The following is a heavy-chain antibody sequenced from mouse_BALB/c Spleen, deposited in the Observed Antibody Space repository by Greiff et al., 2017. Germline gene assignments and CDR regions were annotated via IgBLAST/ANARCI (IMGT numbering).Heavy chain of an antibody. J-gene: IGHJ1*01. CDR2: ISSGSSTI. D-gene: IGHD2-13*01. V-gene: IGHV5-17*02. CDR1: GFTFSSFG. CDR3: ARSDSWYFDV. Sequence: EVQGVESGGGLVQPGGSRKLSCAASGFTFSSFGMHWVRQAPEKGLEWVAYISSGSSTIYYADTVKGRFTISRDNPKNTLFLQMTSLRSEDTAMYYCARSDSWYFDVWGAGTTVTVSS.